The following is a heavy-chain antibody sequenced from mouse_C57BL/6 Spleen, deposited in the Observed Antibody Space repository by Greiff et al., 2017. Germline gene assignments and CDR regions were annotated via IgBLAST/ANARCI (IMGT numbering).Heavy chain of an antibody. CDR1: GFTFSSYA. V-gene: IGHV5-9-1*02. CDR3: SRDLAGRDY. Sequence: EVQVVESGEGLVKPGGSLILSCAATGFTFSSYAMSWVRQTPEKRLEWVAYISSGGDYIYSAVTVQGRFPISRETSRNTLYLQMSSLKSEDTAMYYCSRDLAGRDYWGQGTSVTVAS. CDR2: ISSGGDYI. J-gene: IGHJ4*01.